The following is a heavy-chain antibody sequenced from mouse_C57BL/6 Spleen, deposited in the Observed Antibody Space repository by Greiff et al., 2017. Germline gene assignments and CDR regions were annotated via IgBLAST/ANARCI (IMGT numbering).Heavy chain of an antibody. D-gene: IGHD2-4*01. CDR3: VIYDYDVFAY. Sequence: EVKVVESGGGLVQPKGSLKLSCAASGFSFNTYAMNWVRQAPGKGLEWVARIRSKSNNYATYYADSVKDRFTISRDDSESMLYLQMNNLKTEDTAMYYCVIYDYDVFAYWGQGTLVTVSA. J-gene: IGHJ3*01. CDR2: IRSKSNNYAT. V-gene: IGHV10-1*01. CDR1: GFSFNTYA.